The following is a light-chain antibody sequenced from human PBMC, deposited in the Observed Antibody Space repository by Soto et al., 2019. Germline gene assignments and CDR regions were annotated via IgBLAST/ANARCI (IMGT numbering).Light chain of an antibody. CDR2: DAS. Sequence: EIVMTQSPATLSVSPGERASLSCRASQSISSNLAWYQQKPGQAPRLLIYDASTRATGIPARFSGSGFGTEFTLTISSLQSEDFAVYYCQQYSNWPETFGQGTKVDIK. CDR1: QSISSN. V-gene: IGKV3-15*01. J-gene: IGKJ1*01. CDR3: QQYSNWPET.